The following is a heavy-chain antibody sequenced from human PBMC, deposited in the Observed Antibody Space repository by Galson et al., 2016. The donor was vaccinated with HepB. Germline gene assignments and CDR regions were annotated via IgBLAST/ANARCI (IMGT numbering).Heavy chain of an antibody. CDR2: IRGKPNNNAT. D-gene: IGHD3-16*01. Sequence: SLRLSCAASGFTLSNSMMHWVRQASGKGLQWVGRIRGKPNNNATTFAPSVKGRLTISRDDSKNTLYLQIDSLRVEDTAVYYCAKDRGGRHLWGLHGMDVWGQGTTVTVSS. V-gene: IGHV3-73*01. J-gene: IGHJ6*02. CDR3: AKDRGGRHLWGLHGMDV. CDR1: GFTLSNSM.